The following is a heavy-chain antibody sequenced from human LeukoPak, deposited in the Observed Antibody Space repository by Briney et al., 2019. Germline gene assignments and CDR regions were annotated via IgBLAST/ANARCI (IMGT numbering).Heavy chain of an antibody. CDR3: ARDGSGSVSFDY. D-gene: IGHD3-22*01. J-gene: IGHJ4*02. Sequence: PGGSLRLSCAASGFTFSSYAMSWVRQAPGKGLEWVSAISGSGGSTYYADSVKGRFTISRDNSKNTLYLQMNSLRAEDTAVYYCARDGSGSVSFDYWGQGTLVTVSS. CDR1: GFTFSSYA. V-gene: IGHV3-23*01. CDR2: ISGSGGST.